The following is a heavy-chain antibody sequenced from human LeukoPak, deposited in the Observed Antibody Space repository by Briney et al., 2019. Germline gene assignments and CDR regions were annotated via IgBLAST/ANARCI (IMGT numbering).Heavy chain of an antibody. J-gene: IGHJ3*01. CDR3: ARDTYYYDSSGYYTVK. V-gene: IGHV3-53*01. CDR1: GFTVSSNY. D-gene: IGHD3-22*01. Sequence: GGSLRLSCAASGFTVSSNYMSWVRQAPGKGLEWVSVIYSGGSTYYADSVKGRFTISRDNPKNTLYLQMNSLRAEDTAVYYCARDTYYYDSSGYYTVKWGQGTMVTVSS. CDR2: IYSGGST.